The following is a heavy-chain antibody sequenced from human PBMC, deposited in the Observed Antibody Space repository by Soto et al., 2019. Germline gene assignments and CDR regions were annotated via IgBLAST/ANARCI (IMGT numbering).Heavy chain of an antibody. CDR1: GGSLSNYG. D-gene: IGHD3-22*01. V-gene: IGHV1-69*05. CDR3: ARGDATKIVVTTYYAMDV. CDR2: IIPVFGTP. J-gene: IGHJ6*02. Sequence: QVQLVQSGAEVKKPGSSVKVSCKASGGSLSNYGISWVRQAPGQGLEWMGAIIPVFGTPNYAQKFQDRVTITTDESTTTVYTEVRSLTSEDPAVYYCARGDATKIVVTTYYAMDVWGQGTTVTVSS.